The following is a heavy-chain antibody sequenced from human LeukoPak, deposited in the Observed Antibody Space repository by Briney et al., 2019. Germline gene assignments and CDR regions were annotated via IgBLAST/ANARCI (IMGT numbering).Heavy chain of an antibody. CDR1: GYTFTSYG. CDR2: ISPYNGNT. J-gene: IGHJ4*02. CDR3: ARDRRDSSGYSNLDY. V-gene: IGHV1-18*01. D-gene: IGHD3-22*01. Sequence: GASVKVSCKASGYTFTSYGISWVRQAPGQGLEWMGWISPYNGNTNYAQKLQGRVTMTTDTSTSTAYMELRSLRSDDTAVYYCARDRRDSSGYSNLDYWGQGTLVTVSS.